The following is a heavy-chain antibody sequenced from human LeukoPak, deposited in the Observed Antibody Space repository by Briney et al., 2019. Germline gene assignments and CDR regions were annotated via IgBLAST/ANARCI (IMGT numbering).Heavy chain of an antibody. V-gene: IGHV4-34*01. CDR1: GVSFSGYY. J-gene: IGHJ3*02. CDR3: AIEGDYSGAFDI. Sequence: SETLSLTCAVYGVSFSGYYWSWIRQPPGKGLEWIGEINHSGSTNYNPPLKSRVTISVDTSKNQFSLKLSSVTAADTAVYYCAIEGDYSGAFDIWGQGTMVTVSS. CDR2: INHSGST. D-gene: IGHD4-11*01.